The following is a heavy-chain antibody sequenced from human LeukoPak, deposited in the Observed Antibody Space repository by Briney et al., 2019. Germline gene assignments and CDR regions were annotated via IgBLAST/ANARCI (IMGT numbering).Heavy chain of an antibody. J-gene: IGHJ4*02. CDR1: GFTFSDYY. CDR3: ARDVYYDILTGYYLEAHFFDY. D-gene: IGHD3-9*01. Sequence: GGSLRLSCAASGFTFSDYYMSWIRQAPGKGREWVSYISSSGSTIYYADSVKGRFTISRDNAKNSLYLQMNSLRAEDTAVYYCARDVYYDILTGYYLEAHFFDYWGQGTLVTVSS. V-gene: IGHV3-11*01. CDR2: ISSSGSTI.